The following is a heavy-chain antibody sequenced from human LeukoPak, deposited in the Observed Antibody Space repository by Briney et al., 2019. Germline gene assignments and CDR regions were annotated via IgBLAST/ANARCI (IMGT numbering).Heavy chain of an antibody. J-gene: IGHJ4*02. CDR1: GGSFSGYY. CDR3: AAVDTATLLRY. D-gene: IGHD5-18*01. Sequence: SETLSLTCAVYGGSFSGYYWSWIRQPPGKGLEWIGEINHSGSTNYNPSLKSRVTISVDTSKNQFSLKLSSVTAADTAVYYCAAVDTATLLRYWGQGTLVTVSS. CDR2: INHSGST. V-gene: IGHV4-34*01.